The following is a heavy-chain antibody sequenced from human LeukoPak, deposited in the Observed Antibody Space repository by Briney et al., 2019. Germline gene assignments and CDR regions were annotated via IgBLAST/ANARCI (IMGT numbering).Heavy chain of an antibody. CDR3: ARFGIESTNGVCYKARQNYFDY. CDR2: INPNSGGT. J-gene: IGHJ4*02. Sequence: VSVKVSCKASGYTFIGYYMHWVRQAPGQGLEWLGWINPNSGGTNYAQKFQGRVTMTRDTSISTVYMDLTRLTSDDPAVYYCARFGIESTNGVCYKARQNYFDYWVQGTLVTVSS. V-gene: IGHV1-2*02. CDR1: GYTFIGYY. D-gene: IGHD2-8*01.